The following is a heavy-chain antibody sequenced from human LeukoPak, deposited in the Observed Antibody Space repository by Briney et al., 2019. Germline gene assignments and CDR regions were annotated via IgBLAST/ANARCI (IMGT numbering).Heavy chain of an antibody. CDR2: ISAYNGNT. J-gene: IGHJ3*02. CDR1: GYTFTSYG. CDR3: ATTTGAGPNDAFDI. D-gene: IGHD6-19*01. V-gene: IGHV1-18*01. Sequence: ASVKVSCKASGYTFTSYGISWVRQAPGQGLEWMGWISAYNGNTNYAQKLQGRVTMTTDTSTSTAYMELRSLRSAATAVYYCATTTGAGPNDAFDIWGQGTMVTVSS.